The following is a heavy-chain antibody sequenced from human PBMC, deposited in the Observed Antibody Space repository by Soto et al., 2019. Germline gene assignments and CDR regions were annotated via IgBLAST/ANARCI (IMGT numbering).Heavy chain of an antibody. J-gene: IGHJ3*02. CDR3: AKGGSRGAFDI. CDR2: ISGGST. Sequence: PGGSLRLSCAASGFTFSTYAMSWVRQAPGKGLEWVPYISGGSTYYADSVKGRFTISRDNSKNTLYLQMNSLRAEDTAVYYCAKGGSRGAFDIWGQGTMVTVSS. CDR1: GFTFSTYA. D-gene: IGHD5-12*01. V-gene: IGHV3-23*01.